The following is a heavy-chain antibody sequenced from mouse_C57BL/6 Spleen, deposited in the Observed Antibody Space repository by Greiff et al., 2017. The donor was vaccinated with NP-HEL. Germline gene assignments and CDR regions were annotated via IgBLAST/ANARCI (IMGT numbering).Heavy chain of an antibody. CDR3: AGARLRDAMDY. CDR2: IHPNSGST. Sequence: QVQLQQPGAELVKPGASVKLSCKASGYTFTSYWMHWVKQRPGQGLEWIGMIHPNSGSTNYNEKFKSKATLTVDKSSSTAYMQLSSLTSEDSAVYYCAGARLRDAMDYWGQGTSVTVSS. D-gene: IGHD2-2*01. CDR1: GYTFTSYW. V-gene: IGHV1-64*01. J-gene: IGHJ4*01.